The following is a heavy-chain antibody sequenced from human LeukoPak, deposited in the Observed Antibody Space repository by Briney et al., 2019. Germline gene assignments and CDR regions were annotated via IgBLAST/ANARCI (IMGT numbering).Heavy chain of an antibody. CDR3: AKDGGEYYDILTGYYPRLYYMDV. J-gene: IGHJ6*03. CDR2: ISGSGGST. Sequence: GGSLRLSCAASGLSFSDYGMHWVRQAPGKGLEWVSAISGSGGSTYYADSVKSRFTISRDNSKNTLYLQMNSLRAEDTAVYYCAKDGGEYYDILTGYYPRLYYMDVWGKGTTVTISS. V-gene: IGHV3-23*01. D-gene: IGHD3-9*01. CDR1: GLSFSDYG.